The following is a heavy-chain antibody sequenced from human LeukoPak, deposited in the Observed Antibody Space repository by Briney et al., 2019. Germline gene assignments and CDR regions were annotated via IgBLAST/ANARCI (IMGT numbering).Heavy chain of an antibody. CDR3: ARDLGGYYDSSGYGY. CDR1: GFTVSSNY. V-gene: IGHV3-53*01. D-gene: IGHD3-22*01. Sequence: GGSLRLSCAASGFTVSSNYMSWVRQAPGKGLEWVSVIYSGGSTYYADSVKGRFTISRDNSKNTLYLQMNSLRAEDTAVYYCARDLGGYYDSSGYGYWGQGTLVTVSS. CDR2: IYSGGST. J-gene: IGHJ4*02.